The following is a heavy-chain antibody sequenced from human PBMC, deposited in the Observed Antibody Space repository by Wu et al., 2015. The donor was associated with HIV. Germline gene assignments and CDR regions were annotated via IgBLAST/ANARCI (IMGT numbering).Heavy chain of an antibody. Sequence: QVQLVQSGAEVKKPGASVKVSCKASGYTFTSYDINWVRQATGQGLEWMGWMNPNSGNTGYAQKFQGRVTMTRNTSISTAYMELSSLRSEDTAVYYCARGWRFGEILYSYYNWFDPWGQGTLVTVSS. CDR3: ARGWRFGEILYSYYNWFDP. CDR2: MNPNSGNT. D-gene: IGHD3-10*01. V-gene: IGHV1-8*01. CDR1: GYTFTSYD. J-gene: IGHJ5*02.